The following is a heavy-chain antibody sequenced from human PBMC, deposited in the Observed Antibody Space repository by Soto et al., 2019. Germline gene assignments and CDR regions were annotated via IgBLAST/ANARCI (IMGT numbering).Heavy chain of an antibody. CDR3: ATNEEGGYFDS. V-gene: IGHV4-39*01. Sequence: PSETLSLPCTVSRGSISSGTNYWDWIRQPPGKGLQWIANIYYSASTFYNPSLNSRVTISLDTCKNQFPLKLRAVAAPDTAVYSCATNEEGGYFDSWGKGTLVTVSS. CDR2: IYYSAST. CDR1: RGSISSGTNY. D-gene: IGHD1-26*01. J-gene: IGHJ4*02.